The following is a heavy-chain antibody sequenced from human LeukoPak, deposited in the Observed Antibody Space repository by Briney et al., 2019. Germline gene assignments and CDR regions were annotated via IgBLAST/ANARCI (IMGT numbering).Heavy chain of an antibody. CDR3: ARGWAY. Sequence: PGGSLRLSCAASGFTFSGYDMNWVRQAPGKGLEWVSDISSSGSPIYSTASVNGRFTTSRDYTKNSLYLQMNRLSAEDPAVYCTARGWAYWGQGTLVTVSS. D-gene: IGHD3-16*01. CDR2: ISSSGSPI. J-gene: IGHJ4*02. V-gene: IGHV3-48*03. CDR1: GFTFSGYD.